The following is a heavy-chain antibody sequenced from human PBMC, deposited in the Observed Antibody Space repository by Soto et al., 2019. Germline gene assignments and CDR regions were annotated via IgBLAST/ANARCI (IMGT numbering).Heavy chain of an antibody. CDR1: GFTFSSYS. CDR2: ISSSSSYT. Sequence: GGSLRLSCAASGFTFSSYSMNWVRQAPGKGLEWVSSISSSSSYTYYADSVKGRFTISRDNAKNSLYLQMNSLRAEDTAVYYCARDRDVYYYYGMDVWGQGTTVTVSS. V-gene: IGHV3-21*01. J-gene: IGHJ6*02. D-gene: IGHD3-10*01. CDR3: ARDRDVYYYYGMDV.